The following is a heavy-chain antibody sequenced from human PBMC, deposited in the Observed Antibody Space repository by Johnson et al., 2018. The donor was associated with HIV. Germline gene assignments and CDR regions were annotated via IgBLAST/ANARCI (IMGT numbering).Heavy chain of an antibody. J-gene: IGHJ3*01. Sequence: VQLVESGGGVVQPGRSLRLSCAASGFTFSSYAMHWVRQATGKGLEWVSAIGTAGDTSYPGSVKGRFTISRENAKNSLYLQMNSLRAGDTAVYYCARGPSVVTLHAFDLWGQGTLVTVSS. CDR3: ARGPSVVTLHAFDL. D-gene: IGHD4-23*01. CDR1: GFTFSSYA. CDR2: IGTAGDT. V-gene: IGHV3-13*01.